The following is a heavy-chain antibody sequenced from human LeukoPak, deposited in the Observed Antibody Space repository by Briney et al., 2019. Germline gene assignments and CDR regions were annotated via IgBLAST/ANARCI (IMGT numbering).Heavy chain of an antibody. CDR2: ISAYNGNT. CDR3: ARSSVKAISSLTSY. V-gene: IGHV1-18*01. CDR1: GYTFTSYG. J-gene: IGHJ4*02. Sequence: GASVKVSCKASGYTFTSYGISWVRQAPGQGLEWMGWISAYNGNTNYAQKLQGRVTMTTDTSTSTAYMELRSLRSDDTAAYYCARSSVKAISSLTSYWGQGTLVTVSS. D-gene: IGHD6-6*01.